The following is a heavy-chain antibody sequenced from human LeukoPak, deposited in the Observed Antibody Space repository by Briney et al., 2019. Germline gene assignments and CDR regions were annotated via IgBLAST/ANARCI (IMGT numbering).Heavy chain of an antibody. Sequence: GGFLRLSCAASGFTFSDYAMHWVRQGPGKGLEWVAVISDEGHQKYYGDSVKGRFTISRDNPKNTLYLQMNSLRAEDTAVYYCARGGNGEKDTAMIISPIDYWGQGTLVTVSS. CDR1: GFTFSDYA. CDR2: ISDEGHQK. D-gene: IGHD5-18*01. V-gene: IGHV3-30-3*01. J-gene: IGHJ4*02. CDR3: ARGGNGEKDTAMIISPIDY.